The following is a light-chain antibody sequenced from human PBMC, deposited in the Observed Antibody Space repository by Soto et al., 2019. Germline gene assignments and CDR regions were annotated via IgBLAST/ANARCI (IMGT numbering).Light chain of an antibody. J-gene: IGLJ1*01. CDR2: RNN. CDR3: AAWDDSLSVYV. Sequence: GLTQPPSASGTSGQSVTISCSGSSSNIGSNYVYWYQQLPGTAPKLLIYRNNQRPSGVPDRFSGSKSGTSASLAISGLRSEDEADYYCAAWDDSLSVYVFGTGTKSPS. CDR1: SSNIGSNY. V-gene: IGLV1-47*01.